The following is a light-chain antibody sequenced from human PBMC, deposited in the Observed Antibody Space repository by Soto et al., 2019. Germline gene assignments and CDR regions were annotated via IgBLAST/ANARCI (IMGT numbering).Light chain of an antibody. CDR2: EVS. J-gene: IGLJ1*01. Sequence: QSVLTQPPSASGSPGQSVTISCTGTSSDVGGYNYVSWYQQHPGKAPKLMIYEVSKRPSGVPDRFSGSKSGNTASLTISGLQAEDEADYYCNSFRVSHLYVFGTGTKATVL. CDR3: NSFRVSHLYV. CDR1: SSDVGGYNY. V-gene: IGLV2-8*01.